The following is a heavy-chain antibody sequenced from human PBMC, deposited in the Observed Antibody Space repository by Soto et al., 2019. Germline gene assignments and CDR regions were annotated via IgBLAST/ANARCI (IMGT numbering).Heavy chain of an antibody. D-gene: IGHD3-16*01. CDR3: ARISYYSYYYGMDV. J-gene: IGHJ6*02. CDR2: IYPGDSDT. V-gene: IGHV5-51*01. Sequence: GESLKISCEGSGYIFTSYWIAWGLQGRGKGLEWMGIIYPGDSDTRYSPSFQGQVTISADKSISTAYLQWSSLKASDTAMYYCARISYYSYYYGMDVWGQGTTVTVSS. CDR1: GYIFTSYW.